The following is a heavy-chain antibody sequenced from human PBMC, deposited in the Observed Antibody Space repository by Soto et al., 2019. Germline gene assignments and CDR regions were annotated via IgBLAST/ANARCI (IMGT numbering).Heavy chain of an antibody. CDR3: ARASMDDFWSGYFVSWFDP. V-gene: IGHV4-30-4*01. D-gene: IGHD3-3*01. CDR2: IYFSEST. CDR1: GASISSGDYY. J-gene: IGHJ5*02. Sequence: PSETLSLTCNVSGASISSGDYYWSWIRQPPGKGLEWIGYIYFSESTSYNPSLKSRVTISGDKSKNQFSLRVTSVTAADTAVYYCARASMDDFWSGYFVSWFDPWGQGTLVT.